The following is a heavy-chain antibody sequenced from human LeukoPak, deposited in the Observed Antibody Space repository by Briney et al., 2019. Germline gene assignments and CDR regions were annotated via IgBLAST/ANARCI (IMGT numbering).Heavy chain of an antibody. Sequence: SETLSLTCTVSGGSISSGAYYWGWLRQHPGKGLEWIGYIYYSGSTYYNPSLKSRVTISVDTSKNQFSLKLNSVTAADTAVYYCARLSTVVTLPFDYWGQGTLVTVSS. V-gene: IGHV4-31*03. CDR2: IYYSGST. J-gene: IGHJ4*02. D-gene: IGHD4-23*01. CDR3: ARLSTVVTLPFDY. CDR1: GGSISSGAYY.